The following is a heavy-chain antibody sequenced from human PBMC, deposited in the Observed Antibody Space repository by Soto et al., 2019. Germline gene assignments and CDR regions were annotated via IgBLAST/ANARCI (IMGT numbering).Heavy chain of an antibody. CDR1: GGSISSSSYY. Sequence: SETLSLTCTVSGGSISSSSYYWGWIRQPPGKGLEWIGSIYYSGSTYYNPSLKSRVTISVDTSKNQFSLKLSSVTAADTAVYYCARVSRAAAGTFDYWGQGTLVTVSS. J-gene: IGHJ4*02. CDR2: IYYSGST. D-gene: IGHD6-13*01. V-gene: IGHV4-39*07. CDR3: ARVSRAAAGTFDY.